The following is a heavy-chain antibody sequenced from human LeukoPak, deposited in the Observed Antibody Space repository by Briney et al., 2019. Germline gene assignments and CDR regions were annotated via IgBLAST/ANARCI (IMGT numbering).Heavy chain of an antibody. CDR1: GYIFTGHY. J-gene: IGHJ3*02. Sequence: ASVKVSCKASGYIFTGHYMNWVRQVPGQGLEWMGRINPKTGGTNYAQIFQGRVTMTRDTSISTTYMELSRLRPDDTAVYYCARVGDGLNDAFDIWGQGTMVTVSS. CDR2: INPKTGGT. V-gene: IGHV1-2*06. D-gene: IGHD5-24*01. CDR3: ARVGDGLNDAFDI.